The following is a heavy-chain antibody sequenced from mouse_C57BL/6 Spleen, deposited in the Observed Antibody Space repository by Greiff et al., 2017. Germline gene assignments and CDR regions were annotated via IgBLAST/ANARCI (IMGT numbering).Heavy chain of an antibody. CDR3: ARDGWDVGYYFDY. J-gene: IGHJ2*01. D-gene: IGHD4-1*01. Sequence: EVMLVESEGGLVQPGSSMKLSCTASGFTFSDYYMAWVRQVPEKGLEWVANINYDGSSTYYLDSLKSRFIISRDNAKNILYLQMSSLKSEDTATYYCARDGWDVGYYFDYWGQGTTLTVSS. CDR2: INYDGSST. V-gene: IGHV5-16*01. CDR1: GFTFSDYY.